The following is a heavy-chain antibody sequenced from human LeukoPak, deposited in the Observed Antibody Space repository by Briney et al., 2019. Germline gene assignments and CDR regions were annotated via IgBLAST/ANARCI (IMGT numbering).Heavy chain of an antibody. CDR3: ARGVAIAAAGTGNWFDP. V-gene: IGHV4-34*01. CDR2: INHSGST. Sequence: SETLSLTCAVYGGSFSGYYWSWIRQPPGKGLEWIGEINHSGSTNYNPSLKSRVTISVDTSKNQFSLKLSSVTAADTAVYYCARGVAIAAAGTGNWFDPWGQGTLVTVSS. CDR1: GGSFSGYY. D-gene: IGHD6-13*01. J-gene: IGHJ5*02.